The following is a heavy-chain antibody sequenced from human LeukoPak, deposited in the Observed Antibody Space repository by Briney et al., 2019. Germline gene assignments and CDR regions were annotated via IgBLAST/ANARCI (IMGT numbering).Heavy chain of an antibody. V-gene: IGHV4-59*08. CDR3: ARRIQLWSYWHFDH. Sequence: SETLSLTCTVSGGSISSDSWSWIRQPPGKGLECIGYTYDIGSIIYNPSLKSRVTVSVDTSKNQFSLRLHSVTAADTAVYYCARRIQLWSYWHFDHWGRGTLVTVTS. CDR2: TYDIGSI. J-gene: IGHJ2*01. D-gene: IGHD5-18*01. CDR1: GGSISSDS.